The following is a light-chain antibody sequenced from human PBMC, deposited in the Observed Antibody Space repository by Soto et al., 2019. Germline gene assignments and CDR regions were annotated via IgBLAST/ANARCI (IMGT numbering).Light chain of an antibody. V-gene: IGKV3-15*01. CDR1: ESVSNN. J-gene: IGKJ3*01. CDR2: GAS. CDR3: QQYKDWPPVT. Sequence: EILLTQSPATLSVSPGEGVTLSCRASESVSNNLAWYQHKPGQPPRLLIYGASTRATGIPARFSGSGSWTQFSLTISCLQSEDFAIYYCQQYKDWPPVTFGPGTKVEIK.